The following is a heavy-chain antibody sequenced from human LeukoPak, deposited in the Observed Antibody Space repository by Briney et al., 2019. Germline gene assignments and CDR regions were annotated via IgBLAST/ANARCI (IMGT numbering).Heavy chain of an antibody. Sequence: SETLSLTCTVSGGSISTYYWSWIRQSPGKGLEWIGYIYYTGSTNYNPSLKSRVTISVDTPKNQSSLKLSSVTAADTAVYYCVRASTWLPFDYWGQGTLVTVSS. CDR3: VRASTWLPFDY. V-gene: IGHV4-59*01. CDR1: GGSISTYY. CDR2: IYYTGST. D-gene: IGHD3-22*01. J-gene: IGHJ4*02.